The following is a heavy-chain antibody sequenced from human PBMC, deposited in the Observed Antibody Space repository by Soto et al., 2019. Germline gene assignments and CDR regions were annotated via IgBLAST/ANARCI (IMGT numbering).Heavy chain of an antibody. CDR1: GASISSYY. D-gene: IGHD6-19*01. CDR3: ARVPYSSGWYYFDY. V-gene: IGHV4-59*01. J-gene: IGHJ4*02. CDR2: IYNSGST. Sequence: SETLSLTCTVTGASISSYYRSWIRQPPGKGLEWIGYIYNSGSTNYNPSLKSRVTISVDTSKNQFSLKLSSVTAADTAVYYCARVPYSSGWYYFDYWGQGTLVTVS.